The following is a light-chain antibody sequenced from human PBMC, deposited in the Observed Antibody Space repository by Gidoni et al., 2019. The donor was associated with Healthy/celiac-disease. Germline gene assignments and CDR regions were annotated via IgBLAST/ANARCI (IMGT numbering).Light chain of an antibody. CDR2: EVS. CDR1: SSDVGGYNY. J-gene: IGLJ2*01. CDR3: SSYTSSSTLG. Sequence: QSALTQPASVSGSPGQSITISCTGTSSDVGGYNYVSWYQQHPGKAPKLMLYEVSNRPSGVSNRFSGSKSGNTASLTISGLQAEDEADYYCSSYTSSSTLGFGGGTKLTDL. V-gene: IGLV2-14*01.